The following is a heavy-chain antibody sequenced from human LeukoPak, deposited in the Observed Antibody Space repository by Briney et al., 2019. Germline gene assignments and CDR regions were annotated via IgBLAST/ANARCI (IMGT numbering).Heavy chain of an antibody. D-gene: IGHD1-1*01. Sequence: SQTLSLTCAVSGDSISSGGHYWNWIRQRPGHGLEWIGNIFHTGSTYYNPSLKSRVIISVDTSKSQFSLKLSSVTAADTAVYYCAGSPGIWNEYGRLEYWGQGALVTVSS. CDR3: AGSPGIWNEYGRLEY. CDR2: IFHTGST. V-gene: IGHV4-31*11. CDR1: GDSISSGGHY. J-gene: IGHJ4*02.